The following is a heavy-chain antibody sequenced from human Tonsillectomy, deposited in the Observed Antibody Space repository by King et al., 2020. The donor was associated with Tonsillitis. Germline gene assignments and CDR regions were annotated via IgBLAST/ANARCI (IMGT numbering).Heavy chain of an antibody. V-gene: IGHV1-24*01. Sequence: QLVQSGAEVKKPGASVKVSCKVSGYTLTELSMHWVRRAPGKGLEWMGGLDPEDDETIYAQKFQGRVTMTEDTSTDTAYMELSSLRSEDTAVYYCATLTLGSEGFDYWGQGTLVTVSS. D-gene: IGHD1-26*01. CDR3: ATLTLGSEGFDY. CDR1: GYTLTELS. CDR2: LDPEDDET. J-gene: IGHJ4*02.